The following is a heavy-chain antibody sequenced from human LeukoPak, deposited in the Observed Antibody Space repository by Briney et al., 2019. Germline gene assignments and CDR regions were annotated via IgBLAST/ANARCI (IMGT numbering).Heavy chain of an antibody. CDR3: ARGWQINSSGGFVDP. CDR1: GYTFTGYY. V-gene: IGHV1-2*02. J-gene: IGHJ5*02. D-gene: IGHD6-6*01. CDR2: INPNSGGT. Sequence: GASVKVSCKASGYTFTGYYMHWVRQAPGQGLEWMGWINPNSGGTNYAQKFQGRVTMTRDTSITTAYMGLSRLSSDDTAVYYCARGWQINSSGGFVDPWGQGTLVTVSS.